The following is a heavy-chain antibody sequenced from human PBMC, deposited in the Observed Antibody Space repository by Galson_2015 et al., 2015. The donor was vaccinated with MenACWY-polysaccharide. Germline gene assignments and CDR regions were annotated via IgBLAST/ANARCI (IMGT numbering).Heavy chain of an antibody. D-gene: IGHD3-10*01. J-gene: IGHJ5*02. V-gene: IGHV4-31*03. CDR3: ARAPRVLWFGEA. CDR2: IYYSGST. Sequence: TLSLTCTVSGASIGSGDDYYWTWIRQRPGKGLEWIGYIYYSGSTYYNPSLKSRVIISQDTYKNQFTLNLSSVTAADTAVYYWARAPRVLWFGEAWGQGTLVTVSS. CDR1: GASIGSGDDYY.